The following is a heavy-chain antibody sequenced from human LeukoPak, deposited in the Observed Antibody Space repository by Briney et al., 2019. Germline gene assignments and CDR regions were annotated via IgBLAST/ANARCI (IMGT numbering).Heavy chain of an antibody. D-gene: IGHD3-3*01. CDR3: ARDQYDTWSRRGNFDS. J-gene: IGHJ4*02. V-gene: IGHV3-7*03. Sequence: PGGSLRLSCAVSGFTFSNYWMSWVRQAPGKGLEWVANIKLDGSEKNYVDSVKGRFTISRDNTKNSLYLQMSSLRVEDTAVFYCARDQYDTWSRRGNFDSWGQGTLVIVSS. CDR1: GFTFSNYW. CDR2: IKLDGSEK.